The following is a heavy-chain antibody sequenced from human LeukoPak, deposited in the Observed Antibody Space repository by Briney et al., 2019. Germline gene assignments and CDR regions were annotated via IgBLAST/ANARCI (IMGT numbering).Heavy chain of an antibody. J-gene: IGHJ4*02. D-gene: IGHD4-17*01. CDR2: ISYDGSTK. Sequence: GGSLRLSCAASGFSFREYGMHWVRQPPGKGLEWVAVISYDGSTKYFADSVKGRFTISRDNSKNTLFLQMNSLRSEDMAIYYCAKGDYGDFLYYFNYWGQGTLVTVSS. CDR1: GFSFREYG. CDR3: AKGDYGDFLYYFNY. V-gene: IGHV3-30*18.